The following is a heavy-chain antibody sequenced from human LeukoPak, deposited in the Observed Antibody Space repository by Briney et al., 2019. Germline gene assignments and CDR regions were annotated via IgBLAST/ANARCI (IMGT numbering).Heavy chain of an antibody. CDR1: GFTFSSYA. J-gene: IGHJ5*02. Sequence: PGRSLRLSCAASGFTFSSYAMHWVRQAPGKGLEWVAVISYDGSNKYYADSVKGRFTISRDNSKNTLYLQVNSLRAEDTAVYYCAKTSTGISSGWVWFDPWGQGTLVTVSS. D-gene: IGHD6-19*01. CDR2: ISYDGSNK. V-gene: IGHV3-30-3*02. CDR3: AKTSTGISSGWVWFDP.